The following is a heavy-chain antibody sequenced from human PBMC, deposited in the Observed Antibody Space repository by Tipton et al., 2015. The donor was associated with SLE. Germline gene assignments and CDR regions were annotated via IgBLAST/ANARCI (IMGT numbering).Heavy chain of an antibody. CDR1: GGSFSGNY. Sequence: TLSLTCAVYGGSFSGNYWIWIRQPPGKGLEWIGYIYNTGSTIHNPSLESRVTISRDTSKNQFSLKLRSVTAADTAVYYCARTVIMVQGVIIPDYYDSWGQGTLVTVSS. CDR3: ARTVIMVQGVIIPDYYDS. V-gene: IGHV4-34*11. J-gene: IGHJ4*02. D-gene: IGHD3-10*01. CDR2: IYNTGST.